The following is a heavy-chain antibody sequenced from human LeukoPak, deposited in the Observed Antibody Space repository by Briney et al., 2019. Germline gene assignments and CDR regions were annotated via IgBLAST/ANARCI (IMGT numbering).Heavy chain of an antibody. CDR1: GGSISSGGYY. Sequence: SETLSLTCTVSGGSISSGGYYWSWIRQHPGKGLGWIGYIYYSGSTYYNPSLKSRVTISVDTSKNQFSLKLSSVTAADTAVYYCARVGKFYGMDVWGQGTTVTVSS. J-gene: IGHJ6*02. V-gene: IGHV4-31*03. CDR2: IYYSGST. D-gene: IGHD4-23*01. CDR3: ARVGKFYGMDV.